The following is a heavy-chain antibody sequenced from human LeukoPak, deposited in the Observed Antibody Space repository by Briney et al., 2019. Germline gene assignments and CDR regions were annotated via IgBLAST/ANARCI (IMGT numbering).Heavy chain of an antibody. CDR2: IDPGDSDT. Sequence: GESLKISCQASGYIFTNHWIGWVRQMPGKGLEWMEFIDPGDSDTRYSPSFKGQVTISADKSTTTAYLQWSSLKASDTAMYYCARRVNFDYWSSYFDLWRRGTLVTVSS. CDR1: GYIFTNHW. CDR3: ARRVNFDYWSSYFDL. D-gene: IGHD3-3*01. V-gene: IGHV5-51*01. J-gene: IGHJ4*02.